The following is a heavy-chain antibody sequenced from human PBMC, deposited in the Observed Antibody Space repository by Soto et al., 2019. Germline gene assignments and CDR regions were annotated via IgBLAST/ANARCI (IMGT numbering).Heavy chain of an antibody. CDR3: ASGAPSYDSTPNY. CDR2: IIPIFGTA. CDR1: GSTFSSYA. D-gene: IGHD3-22*01. Sequence: GASVKVSCKTSGSTFSSYAISRVRQAPGQGREWMGGIIPIFGTANYAQKCQGRVTSTADESTSTAYTELISLRSEHTAVYYCASGAPSYDSTPNYWGQGTLVTVS. V-gene: IGHV1-69*13. J-gene: IGHJ4*02.